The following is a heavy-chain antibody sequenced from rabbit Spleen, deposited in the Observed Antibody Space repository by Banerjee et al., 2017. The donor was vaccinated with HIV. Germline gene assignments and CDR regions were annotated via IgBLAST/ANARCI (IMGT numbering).Heavy chain of an antibody. CDR2: IYTGSSGST. V-gene: IGHV1S47*01. Sequence: QEQLKETGGGLVQPGGSLTLSCKASGIDISSYAISWVRQAPGKGLEWIASIYTGSSGSTYYASWVKGRFTITRSTSLNTVTLQLNSLTAADTATYFCAREVLYAAYAGFGDAPIYFFDLWGPGTLVTV. D-gene: IGHD4-2*01. CDR3: AREVLYAAYAGFGDAPIYFFDL. J-gene: IGHJ4*01. CDR1: GIDISSYA.